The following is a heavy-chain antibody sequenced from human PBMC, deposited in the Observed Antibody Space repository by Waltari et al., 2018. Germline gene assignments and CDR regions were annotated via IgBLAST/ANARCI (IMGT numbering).Heavy chain of an antibody. V-gene: IGHV1-2*02. J-gene: IGHJ4*02. CDR2: INPNSGGT. CDR1: GYTFTGYY. CDR3: ARALCGGDCYAPHPFDY. Sequence: QVQLVQSGAEVKKPGASVKVSCKASGYTFTGYYMTWVRKAHGQGLEWMGWINPNSGGTNYAQKFQGRVTMTRDTSISTAYMELSRLRSDDTAVYYCARALCGGDCYAPHPFDYWGQGTLVTVSS. D-gene: IGHD2-21*01.